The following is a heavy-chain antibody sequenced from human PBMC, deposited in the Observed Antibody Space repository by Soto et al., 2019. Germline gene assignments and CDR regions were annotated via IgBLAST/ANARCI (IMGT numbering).Heavy chain of an antibody. J-gene: IGHJ4*02. CDR1: GFTFSNAW. CDR2: IKSKTDGGTT. V-gene: IGHV3-15*01. D-gene: IGHD3-22*01. Sequence: EVQLVESGGGLVKPGGSLRLSCAASGFTFSNAWMSWVRQAPGKGLEWVGRIKSKTDGGTTDDAAPVKGRFTISRDDSQNTLYMQMNSLKTEDTAVYYCTTDLSSGYSDYWGQGTLVTVS. CDR3: TTDLSSGYSDY.